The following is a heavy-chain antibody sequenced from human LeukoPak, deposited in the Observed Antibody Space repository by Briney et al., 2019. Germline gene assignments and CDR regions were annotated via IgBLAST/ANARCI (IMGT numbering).Heavy chain of an antibody. Sequence: GGSLRLSCAASGFTFSSYAMSWVRQAPGKGLEWVSAISGSGGSTYYADSVKGRFTISRDNSKNTLYLQMNSLRAEDTAVYYCAIYYDSSGYYWENAFDIWGQGTMVTVSS. J-gene: IGHJ3*02. CDR2: ISGSGGST. CDR3: AIYYDSSGYYWENAFDI. D-gene: IGHD3-22*01. CDR1: GFTFSSYA. V-gene: IGHV3-23*01.